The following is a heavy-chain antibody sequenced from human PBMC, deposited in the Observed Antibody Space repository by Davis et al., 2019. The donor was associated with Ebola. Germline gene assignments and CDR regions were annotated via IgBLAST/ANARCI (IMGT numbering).Heavy chain of an antibody. D-gene: IGHD6-19*01. J-gene: IGHJ4*02. CDR3: ARASFGYNSGWYADY. V-gene: IGHV1-3*01. CDR2: VHGGNGNT. Sequence: ASVTVSCKASGFILTNYAIHWVRQAPGQRLEWMGWVHGGNGNTKYSQRLQGRVTITTDTSASTVYLDLTSLRSDDTAVFYCARASFGYNSGWYADYWGPGSLVTVSS. CDR1: GFILTNYA.